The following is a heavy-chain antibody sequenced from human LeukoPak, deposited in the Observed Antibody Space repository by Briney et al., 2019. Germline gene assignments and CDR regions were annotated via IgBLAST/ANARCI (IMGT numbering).Heavy chain of an antibody. CDR3: ARNSPYGWEFDY. CDR2: IYTGGST. Sequence: GGSLRLSCAVSGFTVTNNFMTWVRQAPGKGLEWVSIIYTGGSTYYADSVKGRFTISRDSSTNTLYLQMNSLTVEDTAVYYCARNSPYGWEFDYWGQGTLVTVSS. D-gene: IGHD6-19*01. V-gene: IGHV3-53*01. J-gene: IGHJ4*02. CDR1: GFTVTNNF.